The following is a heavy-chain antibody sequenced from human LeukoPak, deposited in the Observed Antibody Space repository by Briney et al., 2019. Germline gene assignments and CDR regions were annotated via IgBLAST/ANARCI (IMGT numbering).Heavy chain of an antibody. CDR1: GFTFSSQA. J-gene: IGHJ5*02. D-gene: IGHD1-26*01. CDR2: IKQDGSEK. CDR3: ARGWELDP. V-gene: IGHV3-7*05. Sequence: GGSLRLSCAASGFTFSSQAMSWVRQAPGKGLEWVANIKQDGSEKYYVDSVKGRFTISRDNAKNSLYLQMNSLRVEDTAVYYCARGWELDPWGQGTLVTVSS.